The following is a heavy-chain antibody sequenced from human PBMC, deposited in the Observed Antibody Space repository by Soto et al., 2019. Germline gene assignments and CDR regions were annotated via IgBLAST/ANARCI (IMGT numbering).Heavy chain of an antibody. CDR3: ARNYYDSSDRDYLDY. V-gene: IGHV1-2*02. CDR2: INPITGGT. D-gene: IGHD3-22*01. J-gene: IGHJ4*02. Sequence: ASVKVSCKASGYTFTSYYIHWVRQAPGQGLEWMGWINPITGGTNYAPKFQRRVTMTRGTSITTAYMELSRLRSDDTAVYYCARNYYDSSDRDYLDYWGQGTPVTVSS. CDR1: GYTFTSYY.